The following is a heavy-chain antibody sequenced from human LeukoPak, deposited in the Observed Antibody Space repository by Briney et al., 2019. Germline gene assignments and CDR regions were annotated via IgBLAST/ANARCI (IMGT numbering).Heavy chain of an antibody. CDR3: ARVSNYYDSTADAFDI. V-gene: IGHV4-59*01. Sequence: SETLSLTCTVSGGSISSYYWSWIRQPPGKGLEWIGYIYYSGGTNYNPSLKSRVTISVDTSKNQFSLKLSSVTAADTAVYYCARVSNYYDSTADAFDIWGQGTMVTVSS. D-gene: IGHD3-22*01. J-gene: IGHJ3*02. CDR2: IYYSGGT. CDR1: GGSISSYY.